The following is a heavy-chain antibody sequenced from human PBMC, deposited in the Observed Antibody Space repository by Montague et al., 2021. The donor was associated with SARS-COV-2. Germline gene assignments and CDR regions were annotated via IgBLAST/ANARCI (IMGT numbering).Heavy chain of an antibody. D-gene: IGHD3-9*01. CDR3: AFSLGYDILIDYYPFDQ. CDR1: GFTFSSHA. Sequence: SLRLSCAASGFTFSSHAMSWLRQAPGQALEWASAISRNGDSSYYADSVKGRFTIPRDNSQNTLYLQMSSLRADDTAVYYCAFSLGYDILIDYYPFDQWGQGTLVTVSS. J-gene: IGHJ4*02. CDR2: ISRNGDSS. V-gene: IGHV3-23*01.